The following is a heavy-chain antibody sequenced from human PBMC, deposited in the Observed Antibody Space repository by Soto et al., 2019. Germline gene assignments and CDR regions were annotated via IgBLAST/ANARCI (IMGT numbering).Heavy chain of an antibody. V-gene: IGHV4-38-2*01. J-gene: IGHJ5*02. CDR1: GYSISSGYH. Sequence: SETLSLTCAVSGYSISSGYHCGWVRQPPGKGLEWLGSVHHSGSTYYNPSLKSRLTISVDKSKNQFSLNLTSVTAAQTAVYYCARQDRVVVEGRSFDPWGQGTLVTVSS. CDR2: VHHSGST. CDR3: ARQDRVVVEGRSFDP. D-gene: IGHD2-15*01.